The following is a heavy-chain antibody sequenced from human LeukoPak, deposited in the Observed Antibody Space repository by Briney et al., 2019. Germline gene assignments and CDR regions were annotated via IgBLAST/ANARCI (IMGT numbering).Heavy chain of an antibody. CDR3: ASVYKYSMDV. CDR2: LNPSGGSS. Sequence: ASVKVSCKASGYTVTSYYMHWVRQAPGQGLEWMAILNPSGGSSSYAQKFQGRATLTRATSTSTVYMELSSLRSEDTAVYYCASVYKYSMDVWGQGTTVIVSS. CDR1: GYTVTSYY. V-gene: IGHV1-46*01. J-gene: IGHJ6*02.